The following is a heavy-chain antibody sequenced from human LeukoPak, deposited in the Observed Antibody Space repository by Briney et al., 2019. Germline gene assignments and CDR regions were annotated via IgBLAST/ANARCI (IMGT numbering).Heavy chain of an antibody. CDR1: GFTLSSYA. Sequence: PGGPLRLSCAASGFTLSSYAMHWVRQAPGKGLEWVAVISYDGRNKYYADSVNGRYTISRDNSKNMRYLQKNRLRAEDTVGDYCARASVSYYDYVWGSPAIDYWGQGTLVTVYS. CDR2: ISYDGRNK. CDR3: ARASVSYYDYVWGSPAIDY. V-gene: IGHV3-30*04. D-gene: IGHD3-16*01. J-gene: IGHJ4*02.